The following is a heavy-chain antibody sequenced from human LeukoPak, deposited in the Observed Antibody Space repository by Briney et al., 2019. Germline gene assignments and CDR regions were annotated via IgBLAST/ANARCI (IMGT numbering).Heavy chain of an antibody. V-gene: IGHV1-18*04. CDR1: GYTFTSYG. J-gene: IGHJ5*02. D-gene: IGHD6-25*01. Sequence: ASVKVSCKASGYTFTSYGISWVRQAPGQGLEWMGWISAYNGNTNYAQKLQGRVTMTTDTSTSTAYMELRSPRSDDTAVYYCARDPPQQRTRVWFDPWGQGPLVTVSS. CDR2: ISAYNGNT. CDR3: ARDPPQQRTRVWFDP.